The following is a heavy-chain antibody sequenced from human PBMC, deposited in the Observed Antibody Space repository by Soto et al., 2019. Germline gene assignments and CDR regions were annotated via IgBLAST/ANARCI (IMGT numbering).Heavy chain of an antibody. Sequence: GGSLRLSCAASGFTFDDYGMSWVRQAPGKGLEWVSGINWNGGSTGYADSVKGRFTISRDNAKNSLYLQMNSLRAEDTALYYCARDISPLTIAVAGGFDYWGQGTLVTVSS. J-gene: IGHJ4*02. V-gene: IGHV3-20*04. CDR2: INWNGGST. D-gene: IGHD6-19*01. CDR3: ARDISPLTIAVAGGFDY. CDR1: GFTFDDYG.